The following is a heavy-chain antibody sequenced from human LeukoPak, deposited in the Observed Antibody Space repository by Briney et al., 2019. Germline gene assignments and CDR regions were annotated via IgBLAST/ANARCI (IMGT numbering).Heavy chain of an antibody. V-gene: IGHV3-7*03. J-gene: IGHJ3*02. CDR3: ARDPYRFAFDI. CDR1: GFSFSTIY. Sequence: GGSLRLSCAASGFSFSTIYMSWVRQTPGQGLEWVANINVDGTAEYYVDSVKGRFTISRDNANNSLYLQMNSLRAEYTAVYYCARDPYRFAFDIWGQGTVVLVSS. D-gene: IGHD1-26*01. CDR2: INVDGTAE.